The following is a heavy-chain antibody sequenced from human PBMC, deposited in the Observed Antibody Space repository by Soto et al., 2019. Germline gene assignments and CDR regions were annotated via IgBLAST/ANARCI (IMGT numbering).Heavy chain of an antibody. D-gene: IGHD3-3*01. V-gene: IGHV3-23*01. J-gene: IGHJ6*02. CDR2: ISGSGGST. Sequence: GGSLRLSCAASGFTFSSYAMSWVRQAPGKGLEWVSAISGSGGSTYYADSVKGRFTISRDNSKNTLYLQMNSLRAEDTAVYYCVKDRGVVAYYYYGMDVWGQGTTVTVSS. CDR1: GFTFSSYA. CDR3: VKDRGVVAYYYYGMDV.